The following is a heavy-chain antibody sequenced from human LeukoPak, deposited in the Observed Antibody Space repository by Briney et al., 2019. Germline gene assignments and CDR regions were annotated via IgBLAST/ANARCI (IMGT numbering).Heavy chain of an antibody. Sequence: GGSLRLSCVASGFTLSDYWMNWVRQPPGKGLEWLANMKEDGGQRHYVDSVKGRFTISRDNAKNHLFLQMNNLRAEDTAVYYCVKGDGGDWGQGTLVTVSS. CDR1: GFTLSDYW. CDR2: MKEDGGQR. V-gene: IGHV3-7*01. J-gene: IGHJ4*02. D-gene: IGHD2-21*01. CDR3: VKGDGGD.